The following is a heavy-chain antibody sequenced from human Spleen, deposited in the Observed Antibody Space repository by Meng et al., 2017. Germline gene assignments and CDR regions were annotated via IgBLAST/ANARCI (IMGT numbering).Heavy chain of an antibody. Sequence: QVQLPERGAGLLKPSETLSLTCAVYGGSFSGYYWSWIRQPPGKGLEWIGEINHSGSTNYNPSLKSRVTISVDTSKNQFSLKLSSVTAADTAVYYCARGRITMVRGVICWFDPWGQGTLVTVSS. J-gene: IGHJ5*02. D-gene: IGHD3-10*01. CDR3: ARGRITMVRGVICWFDP. CDR2: INHSGST. V-gene: IGHV4-34*01. CDR1: GGSFSGYY.